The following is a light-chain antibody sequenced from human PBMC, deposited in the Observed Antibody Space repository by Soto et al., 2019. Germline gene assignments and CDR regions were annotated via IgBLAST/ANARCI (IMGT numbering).Light chain of an antibody. V-gene: IGKV4-1*01. J-gene: IGKJ2*01. CDR3: QQYYNIPYT. CDR2: WAS. Sequence: DIVLTQSPDSLAVSLGERANINCKSSQSVFYSSNNKNYLAWYQQKPGQPPKLLIYWASIREAGVPDRFSGSGSGTDFTLTISSLQAEDGAVYYCQQYYNIPYTFGQGTKLEIK. CDR1: QSVFYSSNNKNY.